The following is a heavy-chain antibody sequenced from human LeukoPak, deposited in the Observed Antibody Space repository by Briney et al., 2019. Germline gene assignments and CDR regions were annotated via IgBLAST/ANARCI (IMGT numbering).Heavy chain of an antibody. D-gene: IGHD6-13*01. J-gene: IGHJ4*02. Sequence: PGGSLRLSCAASGFTFSSYAMHWVRQAPGKGLEWGAVISYDGSNKYYADSVKGRFTISRDNSKNTLYLQMNSLRAEDTAVYYCARDRGSAAGYPLDYWGQGTLVTVSS. CDR1: GFTFSSYA. CDR3: ARDRGSAAGYPLDY. V-gene: IGHV3-30*04. CDR2: ISYDGSNK.